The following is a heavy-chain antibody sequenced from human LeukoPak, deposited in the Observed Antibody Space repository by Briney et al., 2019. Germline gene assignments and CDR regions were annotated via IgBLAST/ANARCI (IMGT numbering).Heavy chain of an antibody. Sequence: GGSLRLSCAASGFTFSSYWMSWVRQAPGKGLGWVANIKQDGSEKYYVDSVKGRFTISRDNAKNSLYLQMNSLRAEDTAVYYCARDGTARNYYYYYGMDVWGQGTTVTVSS. V-gene: IGHV3-7*01. CDR3: ARDGTARNYYYYYGMDV. D-gene: IGHD6-6*01. J-gene: IGHJ6*02. CDR2: IKQDGSEK. CDR1: GFTFSSYW.